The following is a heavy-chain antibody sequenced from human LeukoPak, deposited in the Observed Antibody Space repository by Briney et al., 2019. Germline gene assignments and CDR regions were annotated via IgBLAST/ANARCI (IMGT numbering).Heavy chain of an antibody. CDR2: VKEDGRDK. V-gene: IGHV3-7*04. CDR1: GFSFRSFW. Sequence: GGSLRLSCAASGFSFRSFWMSWVRQAPGKGLEWVASVKEDGRDKNYVESVKGRFTISRENARNSLYLQMNSLRAEDTAVYYCARVLWFGGIYYFDYWGQGTLVTVSS. J-gene: IGHJ4*02. CDR3: ARVLWFGGIYYFDY. D-gene: IGHD3-10*01.